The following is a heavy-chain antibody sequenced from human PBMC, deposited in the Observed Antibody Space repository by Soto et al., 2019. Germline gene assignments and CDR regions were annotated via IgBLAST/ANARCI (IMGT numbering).Heavy chain of an antibody. CDR1: GYTFTGYY. J-gene: IGHJ4*02. D-gene: IGHD3-3*02. CDR2: INPNSGGT. CDR3: GLGWYIFWVVTNNPLDY. V-gene: IGHV1-2*02. Sequence: ASVKVSCKASGYTFTGYYMHWVRQAPGQGLEWMGWINPNSGGTNYAQKFQGRVTMTRDTSISTAYMELSRLRSDDTAVYYCGLGWYIFWVVTNNPLDYWGQGTLVTVSS.